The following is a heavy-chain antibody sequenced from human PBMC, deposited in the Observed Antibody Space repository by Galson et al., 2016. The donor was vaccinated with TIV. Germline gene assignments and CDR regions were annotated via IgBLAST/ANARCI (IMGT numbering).Heavy chain of an antibody. Sequence: SLRLSCAVSGFRFGDNAISWFRQTPEKGLEWVGFIRSKPYGGTAESDASVRGRFTISRDDSRSTAYLQMDSLKSEDTAVYYCARGRGEIWGPGTLVTVSS. CDR1: GFRFGDNA. CDR3: ARGRGEI. D-gene: IGHD3-10*01. V-gene: IGHV3-49*03. CDR2: IRSKPYGGTA. J-gene: IGHJ4*02.